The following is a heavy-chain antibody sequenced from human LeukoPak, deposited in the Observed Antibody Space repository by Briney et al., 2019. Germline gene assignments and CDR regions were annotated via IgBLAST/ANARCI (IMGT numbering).Heavy chain of an antibody. CDR2: MNPNSGNT. CDR1: GYTFTSYD. CDR3: ARGLISDSSGYFDY. D-gene: IGHD3-22*01. J-gene: IGHJ4*02. V-gene: IGHV1-8*01. Sequence: GASVKVSCKASGYTFTSYDINWVRPATGQGLEWMGWMNPNSGNTGYAQKFQGRVTMTRNTSISTAYMELSSLRSEDTAVYYCARGLISDSSGYFDYWGQGTLVTVSS.